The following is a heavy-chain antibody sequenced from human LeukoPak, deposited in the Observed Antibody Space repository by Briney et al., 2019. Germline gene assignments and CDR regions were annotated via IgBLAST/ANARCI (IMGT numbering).Heavy chain of an antibody. D-gene: IGHD2-15*01. Sequence: GGSLRLSCAASGFTFSSYSMNWVRQAPGKGLEWVSSISSSSSYIYYADSVKGRFTISRDNAKSSLYLQMNSLRAEDTAVYYCARLRGGLIDYWGQGTLVTVSS. CDR3: ARLRGGLIDY. CDR1: GFTFSSYS. V-gene: IGHV3-21*01. J-gene: IGHJ4*02. CDR2: ISSSSSYI.